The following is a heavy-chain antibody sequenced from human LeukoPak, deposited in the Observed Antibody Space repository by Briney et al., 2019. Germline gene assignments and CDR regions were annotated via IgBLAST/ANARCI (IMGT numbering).Heavy chain of an antibody. J-gene: IGHJ4*02. Sequence: GGSLRPSCAASGFTFSSYAMSWVRQAPGKGLEWVSAISGSGGSTYYADSVKGRFTISRDNSKNTLYLQMNSLRAEDTAVYYCAKDPTSWFGESPDYWGQGTLVTVSS. CDR2: ISGSGGST. CDR1: GFTFSSYA. V-gene: IGHV3-23*01. D-gene: IGHD3-10*01. CDR3: AKDPTSWFGESPDY.